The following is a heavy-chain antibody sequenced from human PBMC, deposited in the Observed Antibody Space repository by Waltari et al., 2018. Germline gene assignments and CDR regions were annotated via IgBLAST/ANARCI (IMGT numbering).Heavy chain of an antibody. CDR2: IDPSDSYT. CDR1: GYSFTSYW. J-gene: IGHJ4*02. V-gene: IGHV5-10-1*03. Sequence: EVQLVQSGAEVKKPGESLRISCKGSGYSFTSYWISWVRQMPGKGLEWMGMIDPSDSYTNYSPSFQGHVTISADKSISTAYLQWSSLKASDTAMYYCARHLTIAVAGTKEFDYWGQGTLVTVSS. CDR3: ARHLTIAVAGTKEFDY. D-gene: IGHD6-19*01.